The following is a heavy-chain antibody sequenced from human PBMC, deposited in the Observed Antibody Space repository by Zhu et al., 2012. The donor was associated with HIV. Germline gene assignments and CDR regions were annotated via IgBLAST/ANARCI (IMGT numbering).Heavy chain of an antibody. V-gene: IGHV4-59*11. CDR2: IYYSGST. CDR1: GGSISSHY. D-gene: IGHD4-23*01. CDR3: ASGGLRWYNDAFDI. J-gene: IGHJ3*02. Sequence: QVQLQESGPGLVKPSETLSLTCTVSGGSISSHYWSWIRQPPGKGLEWIGYIYYSGSTNYNPSLKSRVTISVDTSKNQFSLKLSSVTAADTAVYYRASGGLRWYNDAFDIWGQGTMVTVSS.